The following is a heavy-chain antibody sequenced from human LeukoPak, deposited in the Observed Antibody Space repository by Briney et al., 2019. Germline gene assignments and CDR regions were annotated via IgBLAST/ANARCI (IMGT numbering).Heavy chain of an antibody. D-gene: IGHD3-3*01. V-gene: IGHV1-18*04. CDR2: ISGYNGNS. Sequence: ASVKVSCKASGYTFTSYYMHWVRQAPGQRLEWMGWISGYNGNSDHAQKFQGRVTMTTDTSTSTAYMELRSLRSDDTAVYYCARAGETIFGAPNWFDPWGQGTLVTVSS. CDR3: ARAGETIFGAPNWFDP. CDR1: GYTFTSYY. J-gene: IGHJ5*02.